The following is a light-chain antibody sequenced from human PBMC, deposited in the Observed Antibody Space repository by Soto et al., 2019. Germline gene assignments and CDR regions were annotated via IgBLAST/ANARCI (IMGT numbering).Light chain of an antibody. V-gene: IGKV2-30*01. CDR1: QSPVYSDGVTY. J-gene: IGKJ1*01. Sequence: DVVMTQSPLSLPVTLGQPASISCKSSQSPVYSDGVTYLNWFQQRPAQSPRRLIYQVSIRDSGVPDRFSGSGSGTVFTLRISRVEAEDVGSYYCVQGAHWPWTFGQGTKVDIK. CDR2: QVS. CDR3: VQGAHWPWT.